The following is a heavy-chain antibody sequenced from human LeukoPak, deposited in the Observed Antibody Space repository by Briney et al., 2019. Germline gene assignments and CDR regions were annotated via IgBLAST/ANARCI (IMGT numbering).Heavy chain of an antibody. CDR1: GFTFSSYA. V-gene: IGHV3-30*04. J-gene: IGHJ4*02. CDR2: ISYVGSNK. CDR3: ARDGGYENTYYFDY. Sequence: GGSLRLSCAASGFTFSSYAMHWVRQAPGKGLEWVAVISYVGSNKYYADSVKGRFTISRDNSKNTLYLQMNSLRAEDTAVYYCARDGGYENTYYFDYWGQGTLVTVSS. D-gene: IGHD5-12*01.